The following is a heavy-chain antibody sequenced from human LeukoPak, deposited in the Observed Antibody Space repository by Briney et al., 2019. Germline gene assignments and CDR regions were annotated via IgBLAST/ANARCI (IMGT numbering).Heavy chain of an antibody. CDR1: GYTFTSYG. V-gene: IGHV1-18*01. D-gene: IGHD3-22*01. CDR3: ARAGKTYYYGTSAYYH. CDR2: ISAYNGNT. J-gene: IGHJ5*02. Sequence: ASVKVSCKASGYTFTSYGISWVRQAPGQGLEWMGWISAYNGNTNYAQKLQGRVTMTTDTSTNTAYMDLRSLRSDDTAVYYCARAGKTYYYGTSAYYHWGQGTLVTVSS.